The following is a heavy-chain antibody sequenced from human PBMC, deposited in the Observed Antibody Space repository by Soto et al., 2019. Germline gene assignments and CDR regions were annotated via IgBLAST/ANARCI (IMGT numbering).Heavy chain of an antibody. CDR3: ARIPPEVAGMGNYFDY. D-gene: IGHD6-19*01. J-gene: IGHJ4*02. V-gene: IGHV1-18*01. CDR1: GYTFTSYG. CDR2: ISAYNGNT. Sequence: QVQLVQSGAEVKKPGASVKVSCKASGYTFTSYGISWVRQAPGQGLEWMGWISAYNGNTNYAQKLQGRVTMTTDTSTSTADMELRSLRSDDTAVYYCARIPPEVAGMGNYFDYWGQGTLVTVSS.